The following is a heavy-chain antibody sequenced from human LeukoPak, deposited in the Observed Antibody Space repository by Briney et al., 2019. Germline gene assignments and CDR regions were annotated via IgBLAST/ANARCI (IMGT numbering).Heavy chain of an antibody. CDR3: ARKTPDWGRFDC. V-gene: IGHV3-66*01. J-gene: IGHJ4*02. CDR1: GFTVTSTY. D-gene: IGHD7-27*01. Sequence: GGSLRLSCAASGFTVTSTYITWVRQAPGKGLEWVSIIHISGSTYYADSVRGRFTISRDNAKNTLYLQMNSLRAEDTAVYYCARKTPDWGRFDCWGQGTLVTVSS. CDR2: IHISGST.